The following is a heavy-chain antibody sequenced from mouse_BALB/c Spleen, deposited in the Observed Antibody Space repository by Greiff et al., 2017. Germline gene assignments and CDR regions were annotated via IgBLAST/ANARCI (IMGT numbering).Heavy chain of an antibody. V-gene: IGHV1S29*02. Sequence: EVHLVESGPELVKPGASVKISCKASGYTFTDYNMHWVKQSHGKSLEWIGYIYPYNGGTGYNQKFKSKATLTVDNSSSTAYMELRSLTSEDSAVYYCATFTTSYWGQGTTLTVSS. D-gene: IGHD1-1*01. J-gene: IGHJ2*01. CDR3: ATFTTSY. CDR2: IYPYNGGT. CDR1: GYTFTDYN.